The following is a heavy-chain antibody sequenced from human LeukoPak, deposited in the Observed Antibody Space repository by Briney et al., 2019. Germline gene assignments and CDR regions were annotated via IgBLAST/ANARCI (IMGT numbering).Heavy chain of an antibody. J-gene: IGHJ4*02. CDR2: INHSGST. V-gene: IGHV4-34*01. D-gene: IGHD3-10*01. CDR3: ARGRPLLWFGELVGRSYYFDY. CDR1: GGSFSGYY. Sequence: PSETLSLTCAVYGGSFSGYYWSWIRQPPGKGLEWIGEINHSGSTNYNPSLKSRVTISVDTSKNQFSLKLSSVTAADTAVYYCARGRPLLWFGELVGRSYYFDYWGQGTLVTVSS.